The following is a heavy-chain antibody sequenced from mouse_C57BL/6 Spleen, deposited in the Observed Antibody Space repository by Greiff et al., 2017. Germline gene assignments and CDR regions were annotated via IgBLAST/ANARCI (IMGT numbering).Heavy chain of an antibody. CDR3: ARSCYYGSSYEDYAMDY. Sequence: EVQLVESGPELVKPGASVKISCKASGYSFTGYYMNWVKQSPEKSLEWIGEINPSTGGTTYNQKFKAKATLTVDKSSSTAYMQLKSLTSEDSAVYYCARSCYYGSSYEDYAMDYWGQGTSVTVSS. CDR1: GYSFTGYY. V-gene: IGHV1-42*01. CDR2: INPSTGGT. D-gene: IGHD1-1*01. J-gene: IGHJ4*01.